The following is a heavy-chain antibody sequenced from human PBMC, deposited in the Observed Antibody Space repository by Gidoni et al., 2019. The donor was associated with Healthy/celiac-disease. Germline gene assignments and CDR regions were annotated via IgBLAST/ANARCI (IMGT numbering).Heavy chain of an antibody. J-gene: IGHJ5*02. CDR3: ARETSCSSTSCYTGNWFDP. Sequence: LQLQESGPGLVKPSETLSLTCTVSGGSISRSSYYRGWIRQPPGKGLEWIGSIYYSGSTYYNPSLKSRVTISVDTSKNQFSLKLSSVTAADTAVYYCARETSCSSTSCYTGNWFDPWGQGTLVTVSS. CDR1: GGSISRSSYY. D-gene: IGHD2-2*02. V-gene: IGHV4-39*07. CDR2: IYYSGST.